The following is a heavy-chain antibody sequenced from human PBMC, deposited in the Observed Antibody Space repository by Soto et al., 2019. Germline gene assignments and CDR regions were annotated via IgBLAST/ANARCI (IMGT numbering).Heavy chain of an antibody. CDR2: INHSGRT. D-gene: IGHD3-22*01. J-gene: IGHJ3*02. CDR1: GGSISSGGYS. CDR3: ASGGMYYYDSSGYSGAFDI. V-gene: IGHV4-34*01. Sequence: ASETLSLTCAVSGGSISSGGYSWSWTRQPPGKGLEWIGEINHSGRTNYTPSLKSRVTISVDTSKNQFSLKLSSVTAADTAVYYCASGGMYYYDSSGYSGAFDIWGQVTMVTV.